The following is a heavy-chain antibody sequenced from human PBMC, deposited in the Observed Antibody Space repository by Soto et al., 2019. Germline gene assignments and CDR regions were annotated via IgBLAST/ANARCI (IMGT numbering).Heavy chain of an antibody. Sequence: QVQLQQWGAGLLKPSETLSLTCAVYGGSFGGYYWSWIRQPPGKGLEWIGEINHSGSTNYNPSLKSRVTISVDTSKNQFSLKLSSVTAADSAAYYCARAAPRYCSGGSCYSGRDYCGHGTLVTVSS. CDR1: GGSFGGYY. J-gene: IGHJ4*01. D-gene: IGHD2-15*01. CDR2: INHSGST. V-gene: IGHV4-34*01. CDR3: ARAAPRYCSGGSCYSGRDY.